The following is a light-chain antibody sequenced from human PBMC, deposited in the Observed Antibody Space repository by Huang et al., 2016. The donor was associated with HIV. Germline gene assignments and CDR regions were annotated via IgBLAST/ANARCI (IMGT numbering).Light chain of an antibody. Sequence: EIVLTQSPATRSMSPGQRATLSCRASQSVSRNLAWFQQKPGRAPRPLIYGAATRATGIPARFSGSGSGTEFTLTISSLQSEDFAVYYCQQYNNWPPMYTFGQGTKLEV. CDR3: QQYNNWPPMYT. J-gene: IGKJ2*01. V-gene: IGKV3-15*01. CDR2: GAA. CDR1: QSVSRN.